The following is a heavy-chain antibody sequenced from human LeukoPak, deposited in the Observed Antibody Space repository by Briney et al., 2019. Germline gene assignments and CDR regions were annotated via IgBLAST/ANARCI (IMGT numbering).Heavy chain of an antibody. CDR2: ISSDGTKK. V-gene: IGHV3-30*04. J-gene: IGHJ4*02. CDR1: VFIFSNHA. CDR3: AREARGLSIDH. Sequence: GRSLRLSCVTSVFIFSNHAMHWVRQAPGKGLEWVAAISSDGTKKYYADSVKGRFTTSRDNSENTLDLQMNSLRPEDTAVYYCAREARGLSIDHWGQGTLVSVSS. D-gene: IGHD3-16*01.